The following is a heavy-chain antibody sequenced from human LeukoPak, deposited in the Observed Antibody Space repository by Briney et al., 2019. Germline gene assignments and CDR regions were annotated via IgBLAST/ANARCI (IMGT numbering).Heavy chain of an antibody. V-gene: IGHV4-34*01. CDR2: INHSGST. Sequence: PSETLSLTCTVSGGSISSYYWSWIRQPPGKGLEWIGEINHSGSTNYNPSLKSRVTISVDTSKNQFSLKLSSVTAADTAVYYCARQRQLWFPQAYYYYYYMDVWGKGTTVTISS. CDR3: ARQRQLWFPQAYYYYYYMDV. J-gene: IGHJ6*03. CDR1: GGSISSYY. D-gene: IGHD5-18*01.